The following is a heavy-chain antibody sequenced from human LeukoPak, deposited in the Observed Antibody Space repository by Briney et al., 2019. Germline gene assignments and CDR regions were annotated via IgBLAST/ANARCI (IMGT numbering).Heavy chain of an antibody. Sequence: SQTLPLTCAISGDSVSSNSVTWNWIRQSPSRGLEWLGRTYYRSKWYFQYAVYFKSRMTINPDTFKNQFSLQLNSVTPEDTAVYYCVREVDLASIRDCWGQGILVTVSS. CDR2: TYYRSKWYF. V-gene: IGHV6-1*01. J-gene: IGHJ4*02. CDR1: GDSVSSNSVT. D-gene: IGHD6-19*01. CDR3: VREVDLASIRDC.